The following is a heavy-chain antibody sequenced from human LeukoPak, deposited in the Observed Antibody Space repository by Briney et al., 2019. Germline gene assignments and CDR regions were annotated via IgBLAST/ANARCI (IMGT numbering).Heavy chain of an antibody. CDR2: INHSGST. CDR1: GGSFSGDY. CDR3: ARGGLMVYAIRSYGMDV. D-gene: IGHD2-8*01. Sequence: SETLSLTCAVYGGSFSGDYWSWIRQPPGKGLEWIGEINHSGSTNYNPSLKSRVTISVDTSKNQFSLKLSSVTAADTAVYYCARGGLMVYAIRSYGMDVWGQGTTVTVSS. J-gene: IGHJ6*02. V-gene: IGHV4-34*01.